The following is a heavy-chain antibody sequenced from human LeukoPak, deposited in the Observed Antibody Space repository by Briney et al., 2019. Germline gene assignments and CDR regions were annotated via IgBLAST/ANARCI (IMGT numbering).Heavy chain of an antibody. Sequence: PGGSLRLSCAASGFTFGSYSMNWVRQAPGKGLEWVSSISSSSSYIYYADSVKGRFTISRDNAKNSLYLQMNSLRAEDTAVYYCATNTISVDYWGQGTLVTVSS. D-gene: IGHD3-3*01. CDR3: ATNTISVDY. CDR1: GFTFGSYS. V-gene: IGHV3-21*01. J-gene: IGHJ4*02. CDR2: ISSSSSYI.